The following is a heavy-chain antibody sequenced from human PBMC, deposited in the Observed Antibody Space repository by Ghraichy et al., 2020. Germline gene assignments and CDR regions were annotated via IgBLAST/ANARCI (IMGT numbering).Heavy chain of an antibody. V-gene: IGHV1-24*01. D-gene: IGHD1-26*01. CDR1: GYTLTELS. Sequence: ASVKVSCKVSGYTLTELSMHWVRQAPGKGLEWMGGFDPEDGETIYAQKFQGRVTMTEDTSTDTAYMELSSLRSEDTAVYYCATDAGGYYYYGMDVWGQGTTVTVSS. CDR3: ATDAGGYYYYGMDV. CDR2: FDPEDGET. J-gene: IGHJ6*02.